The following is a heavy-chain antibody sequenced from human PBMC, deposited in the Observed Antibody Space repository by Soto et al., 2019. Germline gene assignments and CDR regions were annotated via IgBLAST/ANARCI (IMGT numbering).Heavy chain of an antibody. D-gene: IGHD7-27*01. CDR2: IYNGGTT. V-gene: IGHV4-30-4*01. Sequence: QVQLQESGPGLVKPSQTLSLTCTVSGGSINTVNYYWRWIRQSPDKGLEWTGHIYNGGTTYNNPSLTSRVTISVDTSNNQVSLKLSSVSAADTAVYYCDRGPSGDKVDYWGQGTLVTVSS. J-gene: IGHJ4*02. CDR3: DRGPSGDKVDY. CDR1: GGSINTVNYY.